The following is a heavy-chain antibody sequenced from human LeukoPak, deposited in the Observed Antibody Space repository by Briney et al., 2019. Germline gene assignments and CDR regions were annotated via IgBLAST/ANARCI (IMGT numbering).Heavy chain of an antibody. Sequence: PSETLSLPCTVSGGSFSSYSWSWIRKPPGKGLEGFGNINYSGSTNYNPSLKSRVTISVDTSKNQFSLKLSSVTAADTAVYYCARLWHYYGSGSLSRWFDPWGQGTLVTVSS. CDR3: ARLWHYYGSGSLSRWFDP. CDR2: INYSGST. V-gene: IGHV4-59*08. D-gene: IGHD3-10*01. CDR1: GGSFSSYS. J-gene: IGHJ5*02.